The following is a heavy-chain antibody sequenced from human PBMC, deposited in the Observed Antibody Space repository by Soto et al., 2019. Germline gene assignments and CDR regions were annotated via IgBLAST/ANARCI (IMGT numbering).Heavy chain of an antibody. CDR1: GYPVTAYY. D-gene: IGHD3-3*01. CDR2: INPATGAA. V-gene: IGHV1-2*02. Sequence: QLHLVQYGAVVKKPGVSLTVSCSASGYPVTAYYMHWVRQAPGRGLEWMGGINPATGAAKYTQTFRGRVTMARDTSTGTVFMELSGLTSEDTAVFYCARGGGVGVAGSAAFDMWGQGTLVTVSS. J-gene: IGHJ3*02. CDR3: ARGGGVGVAGSAAFDM.